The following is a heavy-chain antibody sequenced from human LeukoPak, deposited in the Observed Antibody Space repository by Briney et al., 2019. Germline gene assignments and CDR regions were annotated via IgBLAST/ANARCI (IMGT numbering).Heavy chain of an antibody. J-gene: IGHJ4*02. D-gene: IGHD5-18*01. V-gene: IGHV5-51*01. CDR1: GNSFTSYW. CDR3: ARHGVRGYTNGYFDY. CDR2: IYPGDSDT. Sequence: GESLKISCKGSGNSFTSYWIGWVRQMPGKGLEWMGIIYPGDSDTRYSPSFQGQVTISADKSISTAYLQWSSLKASDTAMYYCARHGVRGYTNGYFDYWGQGTLVTVSS.